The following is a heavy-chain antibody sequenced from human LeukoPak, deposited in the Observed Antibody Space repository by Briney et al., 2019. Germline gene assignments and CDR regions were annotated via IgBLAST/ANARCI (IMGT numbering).Heavy chain of an antibody. D-gene: IGHD4-17*01. CDR2: IYYSGST. CDR1: GGSISRYY. CDR3: ARDAPDYGDYGMDV. J-gene: IGHJ6*02. V-gene: IGHV4-59*01. Sequence: SETLSLTCTVSGGSISRYYWSWIRQPPGKGLEGMGYIYYSGSTNYNPSLKSRVTISVDTSKNQFSLKLSSVTAADTAVYYCARDAPDYGDYGMDVWGQGTTVTVSS.